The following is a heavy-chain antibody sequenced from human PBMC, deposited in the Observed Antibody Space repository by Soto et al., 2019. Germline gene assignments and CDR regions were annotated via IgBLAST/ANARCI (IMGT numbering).Heavy chain of an antibody. CDR1: GFTFSRYG. J-gene: IGHJ5*02. D-gene: IGHD6-19*01. CDR3: ARAEISKATKVGWSPP. CDR2: IWYDGSKE. V-gene: IGHV3-33*01. Sequence: QVQLVESGGGVVQPGRSLRLSCAASGFTFSRYGMHWVRQAPGQGLEWVAVIWYDGSKEYYVDSVKGRVTISRDNSKNTVYLQMKSLTVEDRAVYYCARAEISKATKVGWSPPWAQETLVTVSS.